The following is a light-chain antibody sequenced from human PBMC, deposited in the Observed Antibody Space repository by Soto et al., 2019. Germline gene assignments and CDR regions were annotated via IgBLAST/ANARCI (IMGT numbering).Light chain of an antibody. V-gene: IGKV1-5*03. CDR3: QQYHTYCT. CDR2: QAS. Sequence: DIQMTQFPSTLSASVGDRVTITCRASQSISTWLAWYQQKPGKAPKLLIYQASSVESGVPSRFSGSGSGTDFTLTISSLQPDDFATYYCQQYHTYCTFGQGTKLDIK. J-gene: IGKJ2*02. CDR1: QSISTW.